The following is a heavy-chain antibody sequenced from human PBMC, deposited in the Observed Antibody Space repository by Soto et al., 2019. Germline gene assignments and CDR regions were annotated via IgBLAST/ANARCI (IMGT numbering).Heavy chain of an antibody. CDR3: ARGRPDGARLDP. Sequence: QVQLQESGPGLVKPSQTLSLTCTASGGSISSGDYYWSWIRQPPGKGLEWIGYIYHSGSTYYNPSLTSRVTISVDTSKDQFSLKLSSVTAAAPGVCYCARGRPDGARLDPWGQGTLVTVSS. D-gene: IGHD6-6*01. J-gene: IGHJ5*02. CDR2: IYHSGST. CDR1: GGSISSGDYY. V-gene: IGHV4-30-4*01.